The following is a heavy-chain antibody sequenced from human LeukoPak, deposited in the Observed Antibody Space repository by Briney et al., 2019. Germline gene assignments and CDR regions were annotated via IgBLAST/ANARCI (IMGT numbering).Heavy chain of an antibody. Sequence: GASVKVSCKASGYTFTSYYMHWVRQAPGQGLEWMGWINPSNGVTNYAQKFQGRVTMTRDTSISTAYMELSRLRSDDTAVYYCARDRAYYDASGYYLGYWGQGTLVTVSS. CDR3: ARDRAYYDASGYYLGY. D-gene: IGHD3-22*01. J-gene: IGHJ4*02. CDR1: GYTFTSYY. CDR2: INPSNGVT. V-gene: IGHV1-2*02.